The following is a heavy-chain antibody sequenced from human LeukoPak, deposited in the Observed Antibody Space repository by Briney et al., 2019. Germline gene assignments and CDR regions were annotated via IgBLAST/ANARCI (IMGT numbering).Heavy chain of an antibody. CDR2: IIPIFGTA. Sequence: GASVKVSCKASGGTFSSYAISWVRQAPGQGLEWMGGIIPIFGTANYAQKFQGRVTITADESTSTAYMELSSLRSEDTAVYYCARGRDSSGQIDYWGQGTLVTVSS. J-gene: IGHJ4*02. CDR3: ARGRDSSGQIDY. D-gene: IGHD6-19*01. V-gene: IGHV1-69*13. CDR1: GGTFSSYA.